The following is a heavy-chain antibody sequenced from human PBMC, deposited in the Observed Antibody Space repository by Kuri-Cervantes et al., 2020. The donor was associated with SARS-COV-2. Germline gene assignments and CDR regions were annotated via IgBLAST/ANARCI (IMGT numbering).Heavy chain of an antibody. CDR2: IYWDDDK. CDR1: GGSVSSGSYY. J-gene: IGHJ5*02. D-gene: IGHD3-10*01. Sequence: LRLSCTVSGGSVSSGSYYWSWIRQPPGKGLEWLALIYWDDDKRYSPSLKSRLTITKDTSKNQAVLTMTNMDPVDTATYYCAHMVGSRGQNFDPWGQGTLVTVSS. V-gene: IGHV2-5*08. CDR3: AHMVGSRGQNFDP.